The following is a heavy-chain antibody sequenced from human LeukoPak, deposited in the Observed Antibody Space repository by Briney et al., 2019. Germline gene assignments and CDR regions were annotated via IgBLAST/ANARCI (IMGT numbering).Heavy chain of an antibody. D-gene: IGHD3/OR15-3a*01. CDR2: ISYDGSNK. J-gene: IGHJ4*02. Sequence: GGSLRLSCAASGFTFSRYGMHWVRQAPGKGLEWVAVISYDGSNKYYADSVKGRFTVSRDNSNNTLYLQMNSLRVEDTAVYYCAREFSDWGDYWGQGTLVTVSS. V-gene: IGHV3-30-3*01. CDR1: GFTFSRYG. CDR3: AREFSDWGDY.